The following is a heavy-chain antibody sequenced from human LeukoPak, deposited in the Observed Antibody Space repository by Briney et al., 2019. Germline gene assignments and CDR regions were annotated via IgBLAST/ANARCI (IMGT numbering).Heavy chain of an antibody. V-gene: IGHV3-23*01. Sequence: GGSLRLSCAASGFTFSSYAMSWVRQAPGKGLEWVSAISGSGGSTYYADSVKGRFTISRDNSKNTLYLQMNSLRAEDTAVYYCAKDDRGSMVQEKGKHWGQGTLVTVSS. CDR1: GFTFSSYA. J-gene: IGHJ1*01. D-gene: IGHD3-10*01. CDR2: ISGSGGST. CDR3: AKDDRGSMVQEKGKH.